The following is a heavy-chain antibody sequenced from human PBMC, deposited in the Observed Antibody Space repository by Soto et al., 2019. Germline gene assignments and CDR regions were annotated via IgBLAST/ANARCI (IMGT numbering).Heavy chain of an antibody. Sequence: GGSLRLSCAASGFTFGTYAMSWVRQAPGKGLEWVSIISGSGDTTYYGDSVKGRFTISRDNSKNTLYLLMNSLTVADTAVYYCAKERGSYYDYYYDGMEIWGQGTTVTVSS. V-gene: IGHV3-23*01. D-gene: IGHD1-26*01. J-gene: IGHJ6*02. CDR1: GFTFGTYA. CDR2: ISGSGDTT. CDR3: AKERGSYYDYYYDGMEI.